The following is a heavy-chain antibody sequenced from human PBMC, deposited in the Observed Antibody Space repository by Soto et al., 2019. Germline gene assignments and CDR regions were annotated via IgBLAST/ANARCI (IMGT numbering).Heavy chain of an antibody. V-gene: IGHV4-31*02. CDR2: IYYSGST. J-gene: IGHJ6*02. D-gene: IGHD5-18*01. CDR3: ARSRMSYGLYYYYGMDV. CDR1: GGSINSGGYY. Sequence: SETLSLTRTVSGGSINSGGYYWSWIRQHPGKGLEWIGYIYYSGSTYYNPSLKSRVTISVDTSKNQFSLKLSSVTAADTAVYYCARSRMSYGLYYYYGMDVWGQGTTVTVSS.